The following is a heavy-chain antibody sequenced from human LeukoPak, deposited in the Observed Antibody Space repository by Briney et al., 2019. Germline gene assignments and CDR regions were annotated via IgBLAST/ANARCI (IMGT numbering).Heavy chain of an antibody. Sequence: GGSLRLSCGASGFTFSSYGMGWGGQAPGKGRGGGAAISGRGGSTYYPASMKGRFTISSDHSQNPLYLQMNRLRAQATAVYYCAKDHGLKYYDFWTGYSVLDYWGQGTLVTVSS. CDR2: ISGRGGST. CDR1: GFTFSSYG. CDR3: AKDHGLKYYDFWTGYSVLDY. J-gene: IGHJ4*02. V-gene: IGHV3-23*01. D-gene: IGHD3-3*01.